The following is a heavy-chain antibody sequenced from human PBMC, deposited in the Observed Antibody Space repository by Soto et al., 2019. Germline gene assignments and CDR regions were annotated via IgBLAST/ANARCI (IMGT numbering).Heavy chain of an antibody. CDR1: GFPFSAYN. Sequence: LRLSCTGSGFPFSAYNINWVRQAPGKGLEWVSSITVGSSHIYQPNSMKGRFTSSRDDAKNSVYLQIDSLRDEDTALYYCSRSPEVGVRGAYWGQGTLVTVSS. CDR3: SRSPEVGVRGAY. V-gene: IGHV3-21*01. D-gene: IGHD3-16*01. CDR2: ITVGSSHI. J-gene: IGHJ4*02.